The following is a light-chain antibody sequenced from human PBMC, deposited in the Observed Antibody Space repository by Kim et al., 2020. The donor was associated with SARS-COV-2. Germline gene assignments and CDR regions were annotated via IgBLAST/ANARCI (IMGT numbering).Light chain of an antibody. CDR2: AAS. Sequence: ASVGDRVTIACRASQTISTYVRWYQRKPGNAPRLLIYAASSLQTGVPSRFSGSGSGTEFTLTISRLQPEDFATYYCQQSFSIPITFGQGTRLEIK. CDR3: QQSFSIPIT. CDR1: QTISTY. J-gene: IGKJ5*01. V-gene: IGKV1-39*01.